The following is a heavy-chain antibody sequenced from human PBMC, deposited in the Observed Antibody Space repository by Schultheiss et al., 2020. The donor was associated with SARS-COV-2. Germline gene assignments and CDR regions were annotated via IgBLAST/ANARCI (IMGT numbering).Heavy chain of an antibody. V-gene: IGHV3-30*07. CDR2: ISYIGSNK. D-gene: IGHD4-17*01. CDR3: VRGIEHYGDYVSHY. CDR1: GFNFSDHY. J-gene: IGHJ4*02. Sequence: GGSLRLSCAASGFNFSDHYMDWVRQAPGKGLEWVAIISYIGSNKYYADSVKGRFTISRDNSKNTLYLQMDSLRVEDTAVYYCVRGIEHYGDYVSHYWGQGTLVTVSS.